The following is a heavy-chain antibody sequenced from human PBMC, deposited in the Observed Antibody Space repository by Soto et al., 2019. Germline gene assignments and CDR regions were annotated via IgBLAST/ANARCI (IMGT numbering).Heavy chain of an antibody. J-gene: IGHJ6*02. CDR2: IKGDGSST. CDR1: GFTFSTYW. Sequence: EVQLVESGGGLVQPGGSLRLSCAASGFTFSTYWMHWVRQAPGTGLEWVSRIKGDGSSTSYADSVKGRFTISRDNAKNTLSLQMNSLRAEDTAVYWCARGIRNYYGVDVWGQGTTVTVSS. V-gene: IGHV3-74*01. CDR3: ARGIRNYYGVDV.